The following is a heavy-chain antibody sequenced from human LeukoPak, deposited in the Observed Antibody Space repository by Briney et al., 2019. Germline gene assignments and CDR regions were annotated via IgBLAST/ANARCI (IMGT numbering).Heavy chain of an antibody. V-gene: IGHV3-74*01. CDR2: INKEGSRT. J-gene: IGHJ4*02. CDR3: VRGDPIY. D-gene: IGHD3-3*02. CDR1: GFSFSTYW. Sequence: GGSLRLSCAASGFSFSTYWIHWVRRVPGKGLVWVSGINKEGSRTYYADSVKGRFTISRDNAKNTVDLQMNGLRAEDSAAYHCVRGDPIYWGQGTLVTVSS.